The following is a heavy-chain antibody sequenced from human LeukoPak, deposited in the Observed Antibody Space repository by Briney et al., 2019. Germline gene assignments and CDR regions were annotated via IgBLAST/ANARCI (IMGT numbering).Heavy chain of an antibody. CDR1: GFTFSSYA. V-gene: IGHV3-30-3*01. D-gene: IGHD3-10*01. CDR3: ATDQMYYYGSRSYSPFNH. J-gene: IGHJ4*02. Sequence: GRSLRLSCAASGFTFSSYAMHWVRQAPGKGLEWVAVISYDGSNKYYADSVKGRFTISRDNSKNTLYLQMNSLRAEDTAVYYCATDQMYYYGSRSYSPFNHWGQGTLVTVSS. CDR2: ISYDGSNK.